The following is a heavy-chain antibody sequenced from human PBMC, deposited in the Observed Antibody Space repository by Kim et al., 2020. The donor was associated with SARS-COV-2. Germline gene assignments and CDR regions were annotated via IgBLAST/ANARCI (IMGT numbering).Heavy chain of an antibody. J-gene: IGHJ4*02. V-gene: IGHV1-2*02. CDR2: GT. Sequence: GTNYVQKFQGRVTMTSDTSISTAYMELSRLRSDDTAVYYCARGMRTSIDYWGQGTLVTVSS. CDR3: ARGMRTSIDY.